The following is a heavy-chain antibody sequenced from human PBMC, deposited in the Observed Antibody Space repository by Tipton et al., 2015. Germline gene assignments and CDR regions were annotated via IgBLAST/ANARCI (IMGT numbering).Heavy chain of an antibody. J-gene: IGHJ4*02. CDR3: ARARGRHGGLFDS. CDR1: GGSFSGYY. D-gene: IGHD4-23*01. Sequence: TLSLTCAVYGGSFSGYYWSWIRQPPGKGLEWIGYISYTETSHYNPSLKSRVTISVDTSKNEFSLKLRSVTAADTAVYYCARARGRHGGLFDSWGQGILVTVSS. V-gene: IGHV4-59*01. CDR2: ISYTETS.